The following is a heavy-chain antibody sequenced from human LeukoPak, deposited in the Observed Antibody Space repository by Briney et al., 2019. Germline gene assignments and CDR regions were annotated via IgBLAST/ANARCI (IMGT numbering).Heavy chain of an antibody. CDR1: GYRFSSYW. V-gene: IGHV5-51*01. D-gene: IGHD2-15*01. J-gene: IGHJ4*02. CDR3: ATSTSGYCSNDSCLFDC. CDR2: IYPADSDT. Sequence: GESLKISFKTSGYRFSSYWIGWVRQMPGKGLEYMGIIYPADSDTRYSPSFQGQVTISADKSISTAYLQWSRLKASDTAMYYCATSTSGYCSNDSCLFDCWGQGTLVTVSS.